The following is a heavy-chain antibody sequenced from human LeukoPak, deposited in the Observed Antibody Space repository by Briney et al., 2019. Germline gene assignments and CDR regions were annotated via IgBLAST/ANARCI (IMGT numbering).Heavy chain of an antibody. Sequence: SSETLSLTRTVSGGSISSYYWSWIRQPPGKGLEWIGYIYYSGSTYYNPSLKSRVTISVDTSKNQFSLKLSSVTAADTAVYYCARDRWGTTPNYFDYWGQGTLVTVSS. V-gene: IGHV4-59*12. CDR2: IYYSGST. CDR3: ARDRWGTTPNYFDY. J-gene: IGHJ4*02. CDR1: GGSISSYY. D-gene: IGHD2/OR15-2a*01.